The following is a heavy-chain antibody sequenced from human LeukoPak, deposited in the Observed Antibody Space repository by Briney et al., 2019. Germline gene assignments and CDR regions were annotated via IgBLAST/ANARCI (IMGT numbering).Heavy chain of an antibody. CDR1: RYIFTSYY. J-gene: IGHJ4*02. D-gene: IGHD6-13*01. Sequence: ASVEVSCKASRYIFTSYYIHWVRQAPGQGLEWMGWINPNSGGTKYAQKFQGRVTMTTDTSISTAYMEVTRLRSDDTAVYYCARDRGSSWYVDYWGQGTLVTVSS. CDR3: ARDRGSSWYVDY. CDR2: INPNSGGT. V-gene: IGHV1-2*02.